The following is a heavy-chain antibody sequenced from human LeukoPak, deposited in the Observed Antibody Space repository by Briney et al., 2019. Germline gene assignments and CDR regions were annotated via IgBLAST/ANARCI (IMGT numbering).Heavy chain of an antibody. CDR1: GFTFSSYN. CDR3: ARDADVGSGWFDGMDV. Sequence: GGSLRLSFAPFGFTFSSYNLNWARQPTGKVLEGFQVIGTAGDTYYPGSVKGRFTISRENAKNSLYLQMNSLRAGGTAVYYCARDADVGSGWFDGMDVWGQGTTVTVSS. D-gene: IGHD6-19*01. J-gene: IGHJ6*02. V-gene: IGHV3-13*01. CDR2: IGTAGDT.